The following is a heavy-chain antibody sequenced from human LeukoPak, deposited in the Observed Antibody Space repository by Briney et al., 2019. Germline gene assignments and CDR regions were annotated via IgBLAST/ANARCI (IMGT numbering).Heavy chain of an antibody. V-gene: IGHV4-59*01. CDR3: ARATYYYDSSGYLGPLPLDY. D-gene: IGHD3-22*01. Sequence: SETLSLTCTVSGGSISSYYWSWIRQPPGKGLEGIGYIYYSGRTNYNPSLKSRVTISVDTSKNQFSLKLSSVTAADTAVYYCARATYYYDSSGYLGPLPLDYWGQGTLVTVSS. CDR2: IYYSGRT. CDR1: GGSISSYY. J-gene: IGHJ4*02.